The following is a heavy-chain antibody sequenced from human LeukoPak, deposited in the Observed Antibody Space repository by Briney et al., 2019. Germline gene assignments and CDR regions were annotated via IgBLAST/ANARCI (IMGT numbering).Heavy chain of an antibody. CDR3: AIKTYYYDSGSYSKSYYFDY. Sequence: GGSLRLSCAASGFTFSDFYMSWIRQAPGKGLEWLSDISSSSTDTNYADSVKGRFTISRDNAKNSLFLQLNSLRAEDTAVYYCAIKTYYYDSGSYSKSYYFDYWGQGTLVTVSS. D-gene: IGHD3-10*01. V-gene: IGHV3-11*06. CDR1: GFTFSDFY. CDR2: ISSSSTDT. J-gene: IGHJ4*02.